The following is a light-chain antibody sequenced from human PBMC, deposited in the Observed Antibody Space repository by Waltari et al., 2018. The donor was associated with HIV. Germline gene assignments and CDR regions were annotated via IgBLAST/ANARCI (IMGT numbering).Light chain of an antibody. Sequence: QSALTQPASVSGSPGQSITISCTGTSSDLGAYNLVSWYQQHPGKAPKLIIFELTKRPSGISDRFSGSRSGNTASLTISGLQAEDEGDYYCCSYTGTGVVFGGGTKLTVL. CDR3: CSYTGTGVV. CDR2: ELT. CDR1: SSDLGAYNL. J-gene: IGLJ2*01. V-gene: IGLV2-23*02.